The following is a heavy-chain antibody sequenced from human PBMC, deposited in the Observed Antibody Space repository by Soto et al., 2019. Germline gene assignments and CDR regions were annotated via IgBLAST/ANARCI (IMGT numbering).Heavy chain of an antibody. Sequence: QVQLVQSGAEVKKPGASVKVSCKASGYTFTSYDINWVRQATGQGNEWMGWMKPNSENTGYAQKFQGGVTMPRNTPISTAYRELSSLRSEDTAVYYCARNMWDIVVVVAAKIENAFDIWGQGTMVTVSS. CDR2: MKPNSENT. V-gene: IGHV1-8*01. J-gene: IGHJ3*02. CDR3: ARNMWDIVVVVAAKIENAFDI. D-gene: IGHD2-15*01. CDR1: GYTFTSYD.